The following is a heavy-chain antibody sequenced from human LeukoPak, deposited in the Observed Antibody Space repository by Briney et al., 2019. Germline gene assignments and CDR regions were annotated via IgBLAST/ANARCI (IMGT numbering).Heavy chain of an antibody. Sequence: GGSLRLSCAASGFTLSSYGMHWVRQAPGKGLEWVAVIWYDGSNKYYADSVKGRFTISRDNSKNTLYLQMNSLRAEDTAVYYCARAPTVTTGLDYWGQGTLVTVSS. CDR1: GFTLSSYG. V-gene: IGHV3-33*01. CDR2: IWYDGSNK. CDR3: ARAPTVTTGLDY. J-gene: IGHJ4*02. D-gene: IGHD4-17*01.